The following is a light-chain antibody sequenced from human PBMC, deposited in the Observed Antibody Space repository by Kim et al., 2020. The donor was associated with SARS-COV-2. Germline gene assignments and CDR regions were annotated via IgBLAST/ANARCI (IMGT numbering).Light chain of an antibody. V-gene: IGLV7-43*01. Sequence: PGAPVPCPRASSPGAVTSNYYPVWFQQNPGQSPRALIYSTSNRYSGTPARFSGSLLGGKASLTLSGVQPEDEADYYCLLYYGGTQVFGGGTQLTV. CDR3: LLYYGGTQV. J-gene: IGLJ3*02. CDR2: STS. CDR1: PGAVTSNYY.